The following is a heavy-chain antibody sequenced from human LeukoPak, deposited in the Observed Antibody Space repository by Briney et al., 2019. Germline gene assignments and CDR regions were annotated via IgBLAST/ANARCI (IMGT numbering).Heavy chain of an antibody. CDR1: GFTFSGSA. V-gene: IGHV3-73*01. J-gene: IGHJ5*02. Sequence: GGSLRLSCAASGFTFSGSAMHWVRQASGKGLEWVGRIRSKANSYATAYAASVKGRFTISRDDSKNTAHLQMNSLKTEDTAVYYCSGSYVYNWFDPWGQGTLVTVSS. CDR3: SGSYVYNWFDP. CDR2: IRSKANSYAT. D-gene: IGHD3-10*01.